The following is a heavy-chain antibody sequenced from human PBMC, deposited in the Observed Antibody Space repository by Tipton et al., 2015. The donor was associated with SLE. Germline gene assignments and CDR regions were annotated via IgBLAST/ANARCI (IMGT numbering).Heavy chain of an antibody. CDR1: GFSVSMSH. D-gene: IGHD3-16*01. Sequence: GSLRLSCAASGFSVSMSHMKWVRQAPGKGLEWVSVHADSVKGRFTISRDISKNTVYLQMNSLRPEDTAVYYCARAPAYLYYAMDVWGQGTTVTVSS. CDR3: ARAPAYLYYAMDV. V-gene: IGHV3-66*02. J-gene: IGHJ6*02.